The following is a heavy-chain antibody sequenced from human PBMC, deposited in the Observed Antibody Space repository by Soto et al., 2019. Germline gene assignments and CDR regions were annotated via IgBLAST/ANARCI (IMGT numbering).Heavy chain of an antibody. D-gene: IGHD6-13*01. CDR1: GYTFTSYA. CDR3: ARAPGGPGIAEY. J-gene: IGHJ4*02. CDR2: INAGNGNT. Sequence: WASVKVSCKASGYTFTSYAMHWVRQAPGQRLEWMGWINAGNGNTKYSQKFQGRVTITRDTSASTAYMELSSLRSEDTAVYYCARAPGGPGIAEYWGQGTLVTVSS. V-gene: IGHV1-3*01.